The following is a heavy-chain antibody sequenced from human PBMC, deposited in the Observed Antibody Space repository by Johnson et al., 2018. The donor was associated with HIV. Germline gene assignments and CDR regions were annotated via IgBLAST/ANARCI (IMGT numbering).Heavy chain of an antibody. CDR1: GFTVSSNY. CDR2: IYSGDTT. V-gene: IGHV3-66*01. CDR3: ARMTTTVSHHDAFDI. J-gene: IGHJ3*02. D-gene: IGHD4-17*01. Sequence: VQLVESGGGLAQPGGSLRLSCAASGFTVSSNYMSWVRQAPGKGLEWVSVIYSGDTTYYADSVKGRFTISRDNSKNTLYLQMNSLRAEDTAVYYCARMTTTVSHHDAFDIWGQGTMVTVSS.